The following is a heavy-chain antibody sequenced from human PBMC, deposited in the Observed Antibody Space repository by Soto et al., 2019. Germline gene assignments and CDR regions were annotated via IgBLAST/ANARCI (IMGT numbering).Heavy chain of an antibody. V-gene: IGHV4-59*01. Sequence: QVQLQESGPGLVKPSETLALTCSISGGSISDYQWNWIRQPPGKGLEWVGYIYYSGRTNYNPSLRIRLTISLDTSTRQCSLRLRSVTAADTAVYYCARMRGLGEISPYLDYWGQGALVTVSS. CDR3: ARMRGLGEISPYLDY. CDR1: GGSISDYQ. CDR2: IYYSGRT. J-gene: IGHJ4*02. D-gene: IGHD3-16*01.